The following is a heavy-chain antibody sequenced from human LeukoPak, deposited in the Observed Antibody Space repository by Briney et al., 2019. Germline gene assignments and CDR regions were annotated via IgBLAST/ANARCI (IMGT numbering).Heavy chain of an antibody. D-gene: IGHD4-17*01. Sequence: ASVKVSCKVSGYTLTELSMHWVRQAPGKGLEWTGGFDPEDGETIYAQKFQGRVTMTEDTSTDTAYMELSSLRSEDTAVYYCAGYFTVTNYFDYWGQGTLVTVSS. CDR1: GYTLTELS. J-gene: IGHJ4*02. CDR2: FDPEDGET. CDR3: AGYFTVTNYFDY. V-gene: IGHV1-24*01.